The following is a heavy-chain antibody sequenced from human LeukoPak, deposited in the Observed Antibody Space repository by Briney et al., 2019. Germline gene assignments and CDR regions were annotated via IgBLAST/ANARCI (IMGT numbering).Heavy chain of an antibody. J-gene: IGHJ6*03. CDR3: AKAGYCSTTGCPDYYYMDV. Sequence: GRTLRLSCAASGFTFSSYGMHWVRQAPGKGLEWVAFIRYDGSNEYYADSVKGRFTISRDNSKNTLYLQMNSLRAEDTAVYYCAKAGYCSTTGCPDYYYMDVWGKGTTVTVSS. CDR1: GFTFSSYG. D-gene: IGHD2-2*01. CDR2: IRYDGSNE. V-gene: IGHV3-30*02.